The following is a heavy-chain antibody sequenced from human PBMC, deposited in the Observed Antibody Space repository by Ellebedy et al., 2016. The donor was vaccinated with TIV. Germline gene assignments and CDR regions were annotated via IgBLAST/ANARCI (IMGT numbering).Heavy chain of an antibody. D-gene: IGHD2-2*01. CDR3: TRKYQLLLGDV. J-gene: IGHJ6*02. CDR2: IRSNSYGGAT. Sequence: GESLKISCTASGFTFGDYALIWFRQAPGKGLEWVGSIRSNSYGGATEYAASVKGRFIISRDDSKSAAYLQMNSLKTDDAAVYYCTRKYQLLLGDVWGQGTTVTVSS. CDR1: GFTFGDYA. V-gene: IGHV3-49*03.